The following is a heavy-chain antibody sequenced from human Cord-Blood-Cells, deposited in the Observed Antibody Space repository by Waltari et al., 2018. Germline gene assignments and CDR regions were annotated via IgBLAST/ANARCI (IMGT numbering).Heavy chain of an antibody. Sequence: QVQLVQSGAEVKKPEASVKVSCKASGYTFTGYYMHWVRRAPGQGLEWMGWINPNSGGTNYAQKFQGWVTMTRDTSISTAYMELSRLRSDDTAVYYCARGGIAAAGTDAFDIWGQGTMVTVSS. CDR2: INPNSGGT. CDR1: GYTFTGYY. J-gene: IGHJ3*02. CDR3: ARGGIAAAGTDAFDI. V-gene: IGHV1-2*04. D-gene: IGHD6-13*01.